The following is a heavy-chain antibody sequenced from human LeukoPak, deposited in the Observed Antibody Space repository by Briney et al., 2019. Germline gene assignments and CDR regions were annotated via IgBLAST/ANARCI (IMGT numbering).Heavy chain of an antibody. V-gene: IGHV3-23*01. J-gene: IGHJ4*02. Sequence: GGALRLSCAASGFTFSSSAMSWVRQAPGKGLEGVSNISGMGSGGSTYYADSVKGLFTISRDNSKNTLYLQMNSLRAEDTAVYYCAKSGYNRFDYWGQGTLVTVSS. CDR1: GFTFSSSA. CDR2: ISGMGSGGST. CDR3: AKSGYNRFDY. D-gene: IGHD5-24*01.